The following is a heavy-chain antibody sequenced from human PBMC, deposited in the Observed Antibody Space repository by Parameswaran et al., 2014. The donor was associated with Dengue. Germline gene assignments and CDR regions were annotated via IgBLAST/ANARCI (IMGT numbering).Heavy chain of an antibody. Sequence: VRQMPGKGLEWVAVISYDGSNKYYADSVKGRFTISRDNSKNTLYLQMNSLRAEDTAVYYCAKDSADIVVVVATTTWGGMDVWGQGTTVTVSS. CDR3: AKDSADIVVVVATTTWGGMDV. V-gene: IGHV3-30*18. J-gene: IGHJ6*02. D-gene: IGHD2-15*01. CDR2: ISYDGSNK.